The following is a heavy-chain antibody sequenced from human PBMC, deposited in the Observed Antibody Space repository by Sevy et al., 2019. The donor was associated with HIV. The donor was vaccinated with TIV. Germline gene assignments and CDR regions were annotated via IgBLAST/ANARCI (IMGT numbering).Heavy chain of an antibody. J-gene: IGHJ5*02. CDR2: ISGSGGST. Sequence: GGSLRLSCAASGFTFSSYAMSWVRQAPGKGLEWVSAISGSGGSTYYADSVKGRFTISRDNSKNTLYLQMNSLRAEDTAVYYCAKDLLFLECLSTHTVPWGQGTLVTSSS. CDR1: GFTFSSYA. D-gene: IGHD3-3*01. CDR3: AKDLLFLECLSTHTVP. V-gene: IGHV3-23*01.